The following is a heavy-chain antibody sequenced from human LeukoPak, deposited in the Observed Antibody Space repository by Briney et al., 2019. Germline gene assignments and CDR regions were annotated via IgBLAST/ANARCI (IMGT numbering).Heavy chain of an antibody. D-gene: IGHD6-13*01. CDR3: ATITTSSSWEYDAFDI. CDR1: GYRFTSYW. CDR2: IYPGDSDT. V-gene: IGHV5-51*01. Sequence: GESLKISCKGSGYRFTSYWIGWVRQIPGKGLEWMGIIYPGDSDTRYSPSFQGQVTISADKSISTAYLQWSSLKASDTAMYYCATITTSSSWEYDAFDIWGQGTMVTVSS. J-gene: IGHJ3*02.